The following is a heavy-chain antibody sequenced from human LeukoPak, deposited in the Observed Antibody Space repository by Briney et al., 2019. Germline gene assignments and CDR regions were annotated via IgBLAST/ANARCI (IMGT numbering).Heavy chain of an antibody. V-gene: IGHV3-74*01. CDR3: ARVTEIVVGPYGMDV. J-gene: IGHJ6*02. D-gene: IGHD2-2*01. CDR2: INKDGRSA. CDR1: GFTFSSYW. Sequence: PGGSLRLSCAASGFTFSSYWMHWVRQAPGKGLVWVSRINKDGRSASYADSVKGRFTISRDNTKNTLYLQMNSLRAEDTAVYYCARVTEIVVGPYGMDVWGQGTTVIVSS.